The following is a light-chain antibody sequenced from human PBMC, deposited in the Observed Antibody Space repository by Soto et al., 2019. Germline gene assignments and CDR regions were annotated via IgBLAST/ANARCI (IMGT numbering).Light chain of an antibody. CDR1: SSDVGGYNY. V-gene: IGLV2-14*01. CDR3: SSYTSSNTLV. J-gene: IGLJ1*01. CDR2: EVD. Sequence: QSALAQPASVSGSPGQSTIISCTGASSDVGGYNYVSWYQLHPGKAPKFLIYEVDNRASGVSDRFSGSKSGNTASLTISGLQAEDEADYYCSSYTSSNTLVFGTGTKVTVL.